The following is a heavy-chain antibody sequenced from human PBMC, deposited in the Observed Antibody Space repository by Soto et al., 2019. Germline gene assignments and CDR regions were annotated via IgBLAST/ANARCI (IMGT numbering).Heavy chain of an antibody. J-gene: IGHJ4*02. CDR3: ARSRNSAVADSFDF. CDR2: ISRDGSHK. V-gene: IGHV3-30*04. CDR1: GFTFRNYA. D-gene: IGHD1-26*01. Sequence: LRLSCAASGFTFRNYAIDWVRQAPGKGLEWVAVISRDGSHKYYLDSVKGRFTISRDNSKDTVNLLMNSLRDDDSAMYYCARSRNSAVADSFDFWGQGTLVTVSS.